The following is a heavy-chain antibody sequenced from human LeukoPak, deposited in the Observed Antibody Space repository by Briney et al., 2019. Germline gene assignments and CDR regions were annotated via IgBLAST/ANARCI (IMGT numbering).Heavy chain of an antibody. D-gene: IGHD1-20*01. CDR1: GGSISSYY. CDR3: ARLITGTPKEANGFDAFDI. J-gene: IGHJ3*02. CDR2: IYYSGST. V-gene: IGHV4-59*01. Sequence: KPSETLSLTCTVSGGSISSYYWSWIRQPPGKGLEWIGYIYYSGSTNYNPSLKSRVTISVDTSKNQFSLKLSSVTAADTAVYYCARLITGTPKEANGFDAFDIWGQGTMVTVSS.